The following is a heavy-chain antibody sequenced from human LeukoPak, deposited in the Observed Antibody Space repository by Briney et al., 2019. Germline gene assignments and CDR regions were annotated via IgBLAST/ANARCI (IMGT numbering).Heavy chain of an antibody. CDR2: ISSSGSTI. Sequence: GGSLRLSCAASGFTFSSYEMNWVRQAPGKGREWVSYISSSGSTIYYADSVKGRFTISRDNAKNSLYLQMNSLRAEDTAVYYCARDFYDILTGYTDAFDIWGQGTMVTVSS. D-gene: IGHD3-9*01. CDR3: ARDFYDILTGYTDAFDI. V-gene: IGHV3-48*03. CDR1: GFTFSSYE. J-gene: IGHJ3*02.